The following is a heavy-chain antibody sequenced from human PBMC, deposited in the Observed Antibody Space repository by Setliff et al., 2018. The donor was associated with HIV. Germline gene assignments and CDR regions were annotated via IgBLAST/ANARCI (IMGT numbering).Heavy chain of an antibody. CDR3: ARRENDFWSGLVGYSQFMEV. D-gene: IGHD3-3*01. J-gene: IGHJ6*03. CDR1: SYSITDGNY. CDR2: IYSTGHT. Sequence: SETLSLTCLVFSYSITDGNYWTWIRQSPGKGLEWIGSIYSTGHTYYNPSHKSRLTISVDTSKSHLSLRLTSVTAADTAVYYCARRENDFWSGLVGYSQFMEVWGKGTTVTVSS. V-gene: IGHV4-38-2*01.